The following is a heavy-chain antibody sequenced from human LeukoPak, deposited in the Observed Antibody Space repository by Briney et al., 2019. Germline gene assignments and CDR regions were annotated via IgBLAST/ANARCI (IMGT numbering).Heavy chain of an antibody. D-gene: IGHD3-10*01. CDR1: GGSISSGGYY. CDR2: IYYSGST. Sequence: PSETLSLTCTVSGGSISSGGYYWSWIRQHPGKGLEWIGYIYYSGSTYYNPSLKSRVTISVDTSKNQFSLKLSSVTAADTAVYYCARDGLSYGSVKYFDYWGQGTLVTVSS. J-gene: IGHJ4*02. CDR3: ARDGLSYGSVKYFDY. V-gene: IGHV4-31*03.